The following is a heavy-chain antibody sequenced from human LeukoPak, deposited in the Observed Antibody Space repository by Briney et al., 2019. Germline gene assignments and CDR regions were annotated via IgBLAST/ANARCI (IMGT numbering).Heavy chain of an antibody. Sequence: GGSLRLSCAASGFTVSNNYMSWVRQAPGKGLEWVSSISSSSSYIYSADSVKGRFPISRDNAKNSLYLQMNSLRAEDTAVYYCARDIEAATPFDYWGQGTLVTVSS. CDR2: ISSSSSYI. CDR1: GFTVSNNY. J-gene: IGHJ4*02. D-gene: IGHD6-13*01. CDR3: ARDIEAATPFDY. V-gene: IGHV3-21*01.